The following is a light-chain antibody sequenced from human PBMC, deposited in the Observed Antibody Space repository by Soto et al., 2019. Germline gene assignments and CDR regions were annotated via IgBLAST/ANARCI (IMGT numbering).Light chain of an antibody. Sequence: SVLTQPASVSGSPGQSITISCAGTSSDVGGYNYVSWYQQHAGKAPKLIIFEVTTRPSGVSDRFSGSKSGNTASLTISGLQADDEADYYCKSYRTSTTHPYVFGTGTKLTVL. J-gene: IGLJ1*01. CDR3: KSYRTSTTHPYV. CDR1: SSDVGGYNY. CDR2: EVT. V-gene: IGLV2-14*01.